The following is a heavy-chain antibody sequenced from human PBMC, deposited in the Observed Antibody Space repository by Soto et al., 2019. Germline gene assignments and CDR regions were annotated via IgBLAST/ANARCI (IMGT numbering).Heavy chain of an antibody. CDR1: GFSINSYT. J-gene: IGHJ6*02. CDR3: ARDLGYCSSTSCRGALVYYGMDV. V-gene: IGHV3-21*01. CDR2: IGSYSSYM. D-gene: IGHD2-2*01. Sequence: GGSLRLSCEASGFSINSYTMNWVRQAPGKGLEWVSSIGSYSSYMFYADSVKGRFTISRDNAKNTLYLQMNSLGAEDTAVYYCARDLGYCSSTSCRGALVYYGMDVWGQGTTVTVSS.